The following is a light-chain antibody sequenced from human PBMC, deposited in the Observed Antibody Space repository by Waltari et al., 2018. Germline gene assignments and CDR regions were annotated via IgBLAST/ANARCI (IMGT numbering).Light chain of an antibody. CDR3: QQYSNWPPWT. V-gene: IGKV3-15*01. CDR1: QSVSNN. Sequence: EIVMTQSPATLSVPPGERATLSCRASQSVSNNLAWYQQKPGQTPRLLIYGASTRATGIPARFSGGGSGTEFTLTISSLQSEDFAVYYCQQYSNWPPWTFGQGTKVEIK. J-gene: IGKJ1*01. CDR2: GAS.